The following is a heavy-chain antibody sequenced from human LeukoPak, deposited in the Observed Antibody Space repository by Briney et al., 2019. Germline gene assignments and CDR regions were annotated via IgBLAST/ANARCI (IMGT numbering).Heavy chain of an antibody. Sequence: GGSLRLSCSASGFTFSSYAMHWVRQAPGKGLEYVSAISSNGGSTYYADSVKGRFTISRDNSKNLLYLQMSSLRAEDTAVYYCVKARPWFGELQFFVYWGQGTLVTVSS. V-gene: IGHV3-64D*06. CDR1: GFTFSSYA. CDR2: ISSNGGST. CDR3: VKARPWFGELQFFVY. D-gene: IGHD3-10*01. J-gene: IGHJ4*02.